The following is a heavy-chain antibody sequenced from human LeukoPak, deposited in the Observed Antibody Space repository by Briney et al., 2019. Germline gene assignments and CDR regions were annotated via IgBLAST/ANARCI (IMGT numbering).Heavy chain of an antibody. CDR3: ARRSPGIAVAGAGFDY. Sequence: SATLSLTCTVSGGSISSSSYYWGWLRQPPGKGLEWIGSIYYSGCTYYNPSLKSRVTISVDTSKNQFSLKLSSVTAADTAVYYCARRSPGIAVAGAGFDYWGQGTLVTVSS. CDR1: GGSISSSSYY. J-gene: IGHJ4*02. D-gene: IGHD6-19*01. CDR2: IYYSGCT. V-gene: IGHV4-39*07.